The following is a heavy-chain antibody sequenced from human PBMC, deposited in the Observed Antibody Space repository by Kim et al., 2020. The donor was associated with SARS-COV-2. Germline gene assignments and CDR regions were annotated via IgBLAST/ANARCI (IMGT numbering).Heavy chain of an antibody. V-gene: IGHV3-33*08. CDR1: GFTFSSYG. J-gene: IGHJ3*02. CDR3: ARDIMITFGGANDAFDI. CDR2: IWYDGSNK. Sequence: GGSLRLSCAASGFTFSSYGMHWVRQAPGKGLEWVAVIWYDGSNKYYADSVKGRFTISRDNSKNTLYLQMNSLRAEDTAVYYCARDIMITFGGANDAFDIWGQGTMVTVSS. D-gene: IGHD3-16*01.